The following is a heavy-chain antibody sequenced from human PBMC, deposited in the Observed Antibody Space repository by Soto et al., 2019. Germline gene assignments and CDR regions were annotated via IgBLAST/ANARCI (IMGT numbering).Heavy chain of an antibody. J-gene: IGHJ4*02. CDR3: ANLDCGGDCYSDY. Sequence: GGSLRLSCAASGFTFSSYAMSWVRQAPGKGLEWVSAISGSGGSTYYADSVKGRFTISRDNSKNTLYLQMNSLRAEDTAVYYCANLDCGGDCYSDYWGQGTLVTVSS. CDR1: GFTFSSYA. V-gene: IGHV3-23*01. D-gene: IGHD2-21*02. CDR2: ISGSGGST.